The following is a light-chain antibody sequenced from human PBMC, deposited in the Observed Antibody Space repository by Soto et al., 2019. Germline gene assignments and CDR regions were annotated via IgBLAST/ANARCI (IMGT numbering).Light chain of an antibody. CDR2: KAS. CDR3: QQYGSSPTT. V-gene: IGKV1-5*03. CDR1: QSISTW. Sequence: DIQMTQSPSTLSASVGDRVTITCRASQSISTWLAWYQQKPGKAPKLLIYKASTLEAGVPSRFSGSGSGTEFTLTISRLEPEDSAVYHCQQYGSSPTTLGQGTKVDIK. J-gene: IGKJ1*01.